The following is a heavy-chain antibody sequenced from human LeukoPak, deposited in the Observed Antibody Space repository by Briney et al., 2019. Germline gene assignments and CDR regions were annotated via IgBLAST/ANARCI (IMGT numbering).Heavy chain of an antibody. CDR1: GGTFSSYA. V-gene: IGHV1-69*13. D-gene: IGHD3-3*01. CDR3: ARAIFGVVNESYYYMDV. CDR2: IIPIFGTA. Sequence: SVKVSCKASGGTFSSYAISWVRQAPGQGLEWMGGIIPIFGTANYAQKFQGSVTITADESTSTAYMELSSLRSEDTAVYYCARAIFGVVNESYYYMDVWGKGTTVTVSS. J-gene: IGHJ6*03.